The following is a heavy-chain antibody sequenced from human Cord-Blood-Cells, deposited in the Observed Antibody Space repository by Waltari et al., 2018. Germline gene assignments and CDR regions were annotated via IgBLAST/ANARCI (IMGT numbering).Heavy chain of an antibody. D-gene: IGHD5-18*01. V-gene: IGHV1-69*01. CDR2: IIPHFGTA. J-gene: IGHJ4*02. Sequence: QVQLVQSGAEVKKPGSSVKVSCKASGGTFSSYAISWVRQAPGQGLEWMGGIIPHFGTANYAQKVQGRVTITADESTSTAYMELSSLRSEDTTVYYCARAAGDTAMVWAFDYWGQGTLVTVSS. CDR1: GGTFSSYA. CDR3: ARAAGDTAMVWAFDY.